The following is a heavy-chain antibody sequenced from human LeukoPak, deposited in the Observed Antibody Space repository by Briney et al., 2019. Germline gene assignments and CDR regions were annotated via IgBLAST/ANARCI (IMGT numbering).Heavy chain of an antibody. CDR1: GFTFSSYE. Sequence: GGSLRLSCAASGFTFSSYEMNWVRQAPGKGLEWVSYISNSGSTKYHADSVKGRFTISRDNAKNSLYLQMNSLTAEDTAVYYCARDWGGGTHEYWGQGTLVTVSS. J-gene: IGHJ4*02. CDR2: ISNSGSTK. D-gene: IGHD3-10*01. CDR3: ARDWGGGTHEY. V-gene: IGHV3-48*03.